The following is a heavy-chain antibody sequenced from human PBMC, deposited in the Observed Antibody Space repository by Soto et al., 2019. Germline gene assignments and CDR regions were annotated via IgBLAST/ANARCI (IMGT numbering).Heavy chain of an antibody. V-gene: IGHV3-49*04. J-gene: IGHJ3*02. Sequence: EVQLVESGGGLVPPGRSLRLSCTAYGFTFGDYAMSWVRQAPGKGLEWVGFIRSKAYGGTTEYAASVKGRFTISRDDSKSIAYLQMNSLKSEDTAVYYCTRDGGGYSGYDPDAFYIWGQGTMVTVSS. CDR2: IRSKAYGGTT. CDR3: TRDGGGYSGYDPDAFYI. CDR1: GFTFGDYA. D-gene: IGHD5-12*01.